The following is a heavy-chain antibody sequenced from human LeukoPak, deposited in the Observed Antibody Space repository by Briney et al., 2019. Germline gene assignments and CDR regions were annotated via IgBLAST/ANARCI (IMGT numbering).Heavy chain of an antibody. J-gene: IGHJ3*02. Sequence: PSETLSLTCAVYGGSFSGYYWSWIRQPPGKGLEWIGEINHSGSTNYNPSLKSRVTISVDTSKNQFSLKLSSVTAADTAVYYCARIGEADFDYLASDAFDIWGQGTKVTVSS. V-gene: IGHV4-34*01. CDR2: INHSGST. CDR1: GGSFSGYY. D-gene: IGHD3-9*01. CDR3: ARIGEADFDYLASDAFDI.